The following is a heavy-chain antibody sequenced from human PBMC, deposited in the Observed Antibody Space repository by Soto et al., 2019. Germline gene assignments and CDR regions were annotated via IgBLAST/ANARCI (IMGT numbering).Heavy chain of an antibody. V-gene: IGHV4-59*01. CDR2: IYYSGST. CDR1: GGSISSYY. J-gene: IGHJ6*03. Sequence: ETLSLTCTVSGGSISSYYWSWIRQPPGKGLEWIGYIYYSGSTNYNPSLKSRVTISVDTSKNQFSLKLSSVTAADTAVYYCARTGYGSGSYLSSQYYYYYYMDVWGKGTTVTVSS. CDR3: ARTGYGSGSYLSSQYYYYYYMDV. D-gene: IGHD3-10*01.